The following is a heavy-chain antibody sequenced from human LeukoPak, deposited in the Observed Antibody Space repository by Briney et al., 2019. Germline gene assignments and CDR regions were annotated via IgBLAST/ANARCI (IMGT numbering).Heavy chain of an antibody. Sequence: KSGGPLRLSCAASGFTFSSYSMNWVRQATGKGLEWVSSISSSSSYIYYADSVKGRFTISRDNAKNSLYLQMNSLRAEDTAVYYCARDLGVDDSSTNHDYWGQGTLVTVSS. CDR2: ISSSSSYI. CDR3: ARDLGVDDSSTNHDY. D-gene: IGHD3-22*01. V-gene: IGHV3-21*01. CDR1: GFTFSSYS. J-gene: IGHJ4*02.